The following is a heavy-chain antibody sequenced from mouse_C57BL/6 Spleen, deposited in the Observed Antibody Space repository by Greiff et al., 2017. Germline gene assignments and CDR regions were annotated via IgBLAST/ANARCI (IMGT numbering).Heavy chain of an antibody. CDR2: IYPRSGNT. V-gene: IGHV1-81*01. CDR1: GYTFTSYG. D-gene: IGHD1-1*01. Sequence: VKLQESGAELARPGASVKLSCKASGYTFTSYGISWVKQRTGQGLEWIGEIYPRSGNTYYNEKFKGKATLTADKSSSTAYMELRSLTSEDSAVYFCARSTTVVAEGYWYFDVWGTGTTVTVSS. J-gene: IGHJ1*03. CDR3: ARSTTVVAEGYWYFDV.